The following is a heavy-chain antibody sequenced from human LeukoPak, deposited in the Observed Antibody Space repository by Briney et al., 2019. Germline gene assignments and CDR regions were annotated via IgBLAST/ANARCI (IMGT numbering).Heavy chain of an antibody. J-gene: IGHJ4*02. V-gene: IGHV4-38-2*02. CDR2: IYNSGST. CDR3: AKDRDYVLDY. Sequence: PSETLSLTCAVSGYSISSGYYWGWIRQPLGKALEWIGSIYNSGSTYYNPSLKSRVTISVDTSKNQFSLKLSSVTAADTAVYYCAKDRDYVLDYWGQGTLVTVSS. CDR1: GYSISSGYY. D-gene: IGHD3-10*02.